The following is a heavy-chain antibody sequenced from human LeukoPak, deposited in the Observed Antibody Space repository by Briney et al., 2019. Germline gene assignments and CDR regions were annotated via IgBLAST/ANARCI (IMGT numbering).Heavy chain of an antibody. CDR3: VRDLVYGTGDQRFDY. CDR2: MNSDGSST. D-gene: IGHD7-27*01. V-gene: IGHV3-74*01. J-gene: IGHJ4*02. Sequence: GALRLSCTASGFIFSSYWMHWVRQPPGKGLEWVSRMNSDGSSTNYADSVKGRLTISRDNAKNTLYLQMNGLRVEDTAVYYCVRDLVYGTGDQRFDYWGQGTLVTVSS. CDR1: GFIFSSYW.